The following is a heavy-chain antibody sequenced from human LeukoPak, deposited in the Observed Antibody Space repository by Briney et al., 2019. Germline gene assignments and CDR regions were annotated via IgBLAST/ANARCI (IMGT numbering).Heavy chain of an antibody. CDR1: GGSSSTTNYY. J-gene: IGHJ5*02. CDR2: IYYSGNT. V-gene: IGHV4-39*01. CDR3: AIQSAYYHGWGSYYSFWFDP. Sequence: SETLSLTCTVSGGSSSTTNYYWGWIRQPPGKGLEWIGSIYYSGNTYYNASLKSRVTISVDTSKNQFSLKLSSVTAADTAVYYCAIQSAYYHGWGSYYSFWFDPWGQGTLVTVSS. D-gene: IGHD3-10*01.